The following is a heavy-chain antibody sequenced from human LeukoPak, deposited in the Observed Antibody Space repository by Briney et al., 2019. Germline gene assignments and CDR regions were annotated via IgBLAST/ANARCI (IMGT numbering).Heavy chain of an antibody. CDR3: ATSRDRIAAAGRDEFDY. CDR2: INPNSGGT. CDR1: GGTFISYA. Sequence: ASVKVSCKASGGTFISYAISWVRQAPGQGLEWMGRINPNSGGTNYAQKFQGRVTMTRDTSIGTAYMELSRLSSDDTAVYYCATSRDRIAAAGRDEFDYWGQGTLVTVSS. V-gene: IGHV1-2*06. D-gene: IGHD6-13*01. J-gene: IGHJ4*02.